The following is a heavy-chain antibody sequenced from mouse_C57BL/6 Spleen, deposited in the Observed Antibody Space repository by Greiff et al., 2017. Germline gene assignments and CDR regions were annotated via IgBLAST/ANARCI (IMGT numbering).Heavy chain of an antibody. CDR2: IYPSDSET. D-gene: IGHD2-4*01. Sequence: QVQLQQPGAELVRPGSSVKLSCKASGYTFTSYWMDWVKQRPGQGLEWIGNIYPSDSETHYNQKFKDKATLTVDKSSSTAYMQLSSLTSEDSAVYYCARDDDGTSGAYWGQGTLVTVSA. V-gene: IGHV1-61*01. J-gene: IGHJ3*01. CDR3: ARDDDGTSGAY. CDR1: GYTFTSYW.